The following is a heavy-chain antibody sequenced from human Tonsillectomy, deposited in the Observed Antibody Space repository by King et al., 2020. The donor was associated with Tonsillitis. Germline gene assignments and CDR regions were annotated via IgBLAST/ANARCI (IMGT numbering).Heavy chain of an antibody. CDR2: IRSKAYGGTA. J-gene: IGHJ4*02. CDR1: GFTFGDYI. V-gene: IGHV3-49*03. D-gene: IGHD4-23*01. Sequence: VQLVESGGGLVQPGRSLRLSCSASGFTFGDYIMSWFRQAPGKGLEWVGFIRSKAYGGTAEYAASVKGRFTFSRDDSKSIAYLQMNSLKTEDTAVYYCSSSIHYSGDYGGRGGFDSWGQGTLVTVSS. CDR3: SSSIHYSGDYGGRGGFDS.